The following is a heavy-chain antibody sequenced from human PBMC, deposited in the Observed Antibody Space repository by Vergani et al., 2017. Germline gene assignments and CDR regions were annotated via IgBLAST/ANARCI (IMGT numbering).Heavy chain of an antibody. Sequence: QVQLVESGGGVVQPGRSLRLSCAASGFTFSSYGMHWVRQAPGKGLEWVAVIWYDGSNKYYADSVKGRFTISRDNSKNTLYLQMNSLRAEDTAVYYCAKGGYCSSTSCYWNYYMDVWGKGTTVTVSS. CDR3: AKGGYCSSTSCYWNYYMDV. V-gene: IGHV3-33*06. CDR2: IWYDGSNK. D-gene: IGHD2-2*01. J-gene: IGHJ6*03. CDR1: GFTFSSYG.